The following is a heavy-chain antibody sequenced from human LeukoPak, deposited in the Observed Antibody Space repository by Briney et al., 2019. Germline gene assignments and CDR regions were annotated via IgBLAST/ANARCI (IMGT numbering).Heavy chain of an antibody. Sequence: PSETLSLTCTVSGGSISSYYWSWIRQPPGKGLEWIGYIYYSGSTNYNPSLKSRVTISVGTSKNQFSLKLSSVTAADTAVYYCIDYDVYAISYWGQGTLVTVSS. CDR1: GGSISSYY. CDR2: IYYSGST. J-gene: IGHJ4*02. D-gene: IGHD2-8*01. V-gene: IGHV4-59*08. CDR3: IDYDVYAISY.